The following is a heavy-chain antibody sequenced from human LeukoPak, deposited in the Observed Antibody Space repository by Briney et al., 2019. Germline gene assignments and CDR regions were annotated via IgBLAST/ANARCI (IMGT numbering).Heavy chain of an antibody. D-gene: IGHD3-16*01. CDR2: IWYDGSNK. Sequence: GGSLRLSCATSGFTFSSNSMNWVRQAPGKGLEWVAVIWYDGSNKYYADSVKGRFTISRDNSKNTLYLQMNSLRAEDTAVYYCARDKVDYAFDIWGQGTMVTVSS. CDR1: GFTFSSNS. V-gene: IGHV3-33*08. J-gene: IGHJ3*02. CDR3: ARDKVDYAFDI.